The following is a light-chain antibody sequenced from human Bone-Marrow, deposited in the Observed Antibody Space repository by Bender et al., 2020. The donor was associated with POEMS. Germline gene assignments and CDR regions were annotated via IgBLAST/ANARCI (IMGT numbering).Light chain of an antibody. Sequence: QSALTQPRSVSGSPGQSVTISCTGTSSDVGSYNYVSWYQKHPGKAPNLMIYAVSKRPSGVPDRLSGSKSGNTASLTISGLQAEDEADYYCSSYADNSVWVFGGGTKLTVL. V-gene: IGLV2-11*01. CDR3: SSYADNSVWV. J-gene: IGLJ3*02. CDR2: AVS. CDR1: SSDVGSYNY.